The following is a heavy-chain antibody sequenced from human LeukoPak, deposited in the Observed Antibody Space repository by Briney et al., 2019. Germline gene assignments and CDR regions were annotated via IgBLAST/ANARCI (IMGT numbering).Heavy chain of an antibody. D-gene: IGHD2-15*01. CDR2: ISSSSYI. J-gene: IGHJ4*02. V-gene: IGHV3-21*01. Sequence: PGGSLRLSCAASGFTFSSYSMNWVRQAPGKGLEWVSSISSSSYIYYADSVKGRFTISRDNAKNSLYLQMNSLRAEDTAVYYCARARNCSGGSCPTLYWGQGTLVTVSS. CDR3: ARARNCSGGSCPTLY. CDR1: GFTFSSYS.